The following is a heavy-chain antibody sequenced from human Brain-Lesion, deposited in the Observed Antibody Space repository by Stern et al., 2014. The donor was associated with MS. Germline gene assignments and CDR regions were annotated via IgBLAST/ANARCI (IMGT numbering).Heavy chain of an antibody. J-gene: IGHJ4*02. Sequence: VQLVESGPGLVKPSQTLSLTCTVSGGSISNGDSYWSWIRQPPGKGPEWIGHINSYGSTYYTPSLESRVTISVDTSKNQFSLKLTSVTAADTAVYYCARNPLPRVGLFDYWGQGTLVTVSS. CDR2: INSYGST. V-gene: IGHV4-30-4*01. CDR1: GGSISNGDSY. CDR3: ARNPLPRVGLFDY. D-gene: IGHD2-15*01.